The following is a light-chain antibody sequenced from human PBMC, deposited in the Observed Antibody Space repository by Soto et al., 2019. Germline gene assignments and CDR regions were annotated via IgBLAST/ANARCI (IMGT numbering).Light chain of an antibody. Sequence: EIVLTQSPGTLSLSPGEIATLSCRASQSVGSSYVAWYQQKPGQAPRLLIYGTSSRASGIPDRFSGSGSGTDFTLTISRLEPEDFAVYYCQQYRSSPLTFGGGTKVEIK. CDR3: QQYRSSPLT. J-gene: IGKJ4*01. V-gene: IGKV3-20*01. CDR1: QSVGSSY. CDR2: GTS.